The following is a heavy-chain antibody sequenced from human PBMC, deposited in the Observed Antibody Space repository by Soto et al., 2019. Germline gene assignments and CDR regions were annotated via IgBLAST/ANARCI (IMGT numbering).Heavy chain of an antibody. J-gene: IGHJ3*02. Sequence: SETLSLTCTVSGGSVSSGSYYWSWIRQPPGKGLEWIGYIYYSGSTNYNPSLKSRVTISVDTSKNQFSLKLSSVTAADTAVYYCARATIYCGGDCYGPDAFDIWGQGTMVTVSS. CDR3: ARATIYCGGDCYGPDAFDI. V-gene: IGHV4-61*01. CDR1: GGSVSSGSYY. D-gene: IGHD2-21*02. CDR2: IYYSGST.